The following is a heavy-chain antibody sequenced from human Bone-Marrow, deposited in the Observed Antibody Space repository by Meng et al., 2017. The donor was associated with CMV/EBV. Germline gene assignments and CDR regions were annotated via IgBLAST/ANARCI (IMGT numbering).Heavy chain of an antibody. J-gene: IGHJ6*02. V-gene: IGHV1-2*02. D-gene: IGHD1-26*01. CDR2: INPNSGGT. Sequence: ASVKVSCKASGYTFTGYYMHWVRQAPGQGLEWMGWINPNSGGTNYAQKFQGRVTMTRDTSTSTVYMELSSLRSEDTAVYYCASGKGRYYGMDVWGQGTTVTVSS. CDR1: GYTFTGYY. CDR3: ASGKGRYYGMDV.